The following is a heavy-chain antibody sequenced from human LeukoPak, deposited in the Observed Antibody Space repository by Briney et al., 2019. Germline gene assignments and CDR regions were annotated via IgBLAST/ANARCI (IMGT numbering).Heavy chain of an antibody. Sequence: GGSLRLSCAASGFTLSSYAMSWVRQAPGKGLEWVSTISGSAGNTYYADSVKGRFTISRDNSKSTPYLQMNSLRAEDTAIYYCAKDQGVRGVRLVRIYYFDYWGQGTLVTVSS. CDR3: AKDQGVRGVRLVRIYYFDY. D-gene: IGHD6-6*01. J-gene: IGHJ4*02. CDR2: ISGSAGNT. V-gene: IGHV3-23*01. CDR1: GFTLSSYA.